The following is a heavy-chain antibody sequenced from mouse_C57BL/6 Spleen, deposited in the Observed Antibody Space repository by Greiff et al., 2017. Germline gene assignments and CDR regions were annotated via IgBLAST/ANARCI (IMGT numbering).Heavy chain of an antibody. J-gene: IGHJ3*01. Sequence: QVQLQQSGPELVKPGASVKISCKASGYAFSSSWMNWVKQRPGTGLEWIGRIYPGDGDTNYNGQFKGKATLTADKSSSTAYMQLSSLTSEDSAVYFCARYDPWFAYWGQGSLVTVSA. CDR2: IYPGDGDT. CDR3: ARYDPWFAY. CDR1: GYAFSSSW. D-gene: IGHD2-3*01. V-gene: IGHV1-82*01.